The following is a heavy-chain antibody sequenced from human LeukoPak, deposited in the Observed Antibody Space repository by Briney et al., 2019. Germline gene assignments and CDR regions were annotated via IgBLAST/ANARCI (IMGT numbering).Heavy chain of an antibody. CDR3: ARGDDDYGVIFDY. CDR1: GFTFSSYA. CDR2: ISGSGGST. D-gene: IGHD4-17*01. J-gene: IGHJ4*02. V-gene: IGHV3-23*01. Sequence: GGSLRLSCAASGFTFSSYAMGWVRQAPGKGLEWVSAISGSGGSTYYADSVKGRFTISRDNSKNTLYLQMNSLRAEDTAVYYCARGDDDYGVIFDYWGQGTLVTVSS.